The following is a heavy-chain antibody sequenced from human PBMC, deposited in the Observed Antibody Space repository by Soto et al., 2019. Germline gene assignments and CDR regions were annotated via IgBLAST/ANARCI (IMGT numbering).Heavy chain of an antibody. V-gene: IGHV4-59*01. D-gene: IGHD2-2*01. Sequence: SETLSLTCTVSGGSISSYYWSWIRQPPGKGLEWIGYIYYSGSTNYNPSLKSRVTISVDTSKNQFSLKLSSVTAADTAVYYCARVNVVLAAAIVGPVNYYYYMDVWGKGTTVTVSS. CDR2: IYYSGST. J-gene: IGHJ6*03. CDR3: ARVNVVLAAAIVGPVNYYYYMDV. CDR1: GGSISSYY.